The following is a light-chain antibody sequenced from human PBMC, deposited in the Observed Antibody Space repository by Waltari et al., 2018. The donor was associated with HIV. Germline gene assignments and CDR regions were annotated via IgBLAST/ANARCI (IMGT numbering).Light chain of an antibody. Sequence: DIVMTQSPDSLAVSLGERATVNCKSSQSVFYSSNNKNYLAWYQLKSGQPPKLLIYWASTRESGVPDRFSGSGSGTDFTLTISSLQAEDVAVYYCQQYFSTPFTFGPGTKVDIK. V-gene: IGKV4-1*01. J-gene: IGKJ3*01. CDR1: QSVFYSSNNKNY. CDR3: QQYFSTPFT. CDR2: WAS.